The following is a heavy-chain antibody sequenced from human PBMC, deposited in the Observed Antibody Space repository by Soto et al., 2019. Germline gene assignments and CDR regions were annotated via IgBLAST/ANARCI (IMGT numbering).Heavy chain of an antibody. V-gene: IGHV3-30-3*01. J-gene: IGHJ6*02. D-gene: IGHD2-15*01. CDR1: GFTFRNHA. CDR3: ARGDREDILVVVGARPGEYGIDI. CDR2: IAYDGSNA. Sequence: QVQLVESGGGVVQPGGSLRLSCAASGFTFRNHAMHWVRQAPGKGLECLAVIAYDGSNAFYRDSVKGRFTISTDNSKNRLNLHMNSLISEDTGVYYCARGDREDILVVVGARPGEYGIDIWGQGTMVTVS.